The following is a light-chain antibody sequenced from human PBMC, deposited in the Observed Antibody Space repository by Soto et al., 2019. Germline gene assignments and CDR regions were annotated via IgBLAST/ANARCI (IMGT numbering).Light chain of an antibody. J-gene: IGLJ2*01. CDR2: DNN. V-gene: IGLV1-51*01. Sequence: QSVLTQPPSVSAAPGQKVTISCSGSSSNIGNYFLSWYQQLPGAAPKLLIYDNNKRPSGIPDRFSGSKSGTSATLGITGLQTGDEADYYCGTWDSSLSAVVFGGGTKLTVL. CDR1: SSNIGNYF. CDR3: GTWDSSLSAVV.